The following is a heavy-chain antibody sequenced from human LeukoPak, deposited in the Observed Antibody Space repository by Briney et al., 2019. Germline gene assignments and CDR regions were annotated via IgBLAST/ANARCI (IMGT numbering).Heavy chain of an antibody. CDR2: ISGSGGST. D-gene: IGHD3-10*01. J-gene: IGHJ4*02. Sequence: GGPLRLSCAASGFTFSSYAITWGRQAPGKGLEWVSAISGSGGSTYYADSVKGRFTISRGNSKNTLYLQMNSLRAEDTAVYYCAKAQTMVRGVIAFDYWGQGTLVTVSS. V-gene: IGHV3-23*01. CDR3: AKAQTMVRGVIAFDY. CDR1: GFTFSSYA.